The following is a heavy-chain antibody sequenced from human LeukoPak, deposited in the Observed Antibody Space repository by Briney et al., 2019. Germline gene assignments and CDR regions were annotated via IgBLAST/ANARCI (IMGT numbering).Heavy chain of an antibody. V-gene: IGHV4-39*01. CDR2: IYYSGST. CDR3: ARQWNYYDSSYYFDY. J-gene: IGHJ4*02. D-gene: IGHD3-22*01. CDR1: GGSFSSYY. Sequence: SSETLSLTCAVYGGSFSSYYWGWIRQPPGKGLEWIGSIYYSGSTHYNPSLKSRVTISVDTSKNQFSLKLSSVTAADTAVYYCARQWNYYDSSYYFDYWGQGTLVTVSS.